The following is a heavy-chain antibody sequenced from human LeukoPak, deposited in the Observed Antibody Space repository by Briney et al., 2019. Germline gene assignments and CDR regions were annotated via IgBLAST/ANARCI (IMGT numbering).Heavy chain of an antibody. Sequence: SVKVSCKASGGTFSSYAISWVRQAPGQGLEWMGRIIPILGIANYAQKFQGRVTITADKSTSTAYMELSSLRSEDTAVYYCARDHPVVVVAATLRHYYYGMDVWGQGTTATVSS. J-gene: IGHJ6*02. CDR3: ARDHPVVVVAATLRHYYYGMDV. CDR2: IIPILGIA. V-gene: IGHV1-69*04. D-gene: IGHD2-15*01. CDR1: GGTFSSYA.